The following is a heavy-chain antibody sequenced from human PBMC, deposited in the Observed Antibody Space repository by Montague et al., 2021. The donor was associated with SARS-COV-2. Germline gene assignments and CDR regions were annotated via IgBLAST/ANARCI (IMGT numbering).Heavy chain of an antibody. CDR1: GGSISSGGYY. CDR3: ARGEGVMVYVYGMDV. CDR2: IYYSGST. Sequence: TLSLTCTVSGGSISSGGYYWSWIRQHPGKGLEWIGYIYYSGSTNYNPSLKSRLTISVDTSKTQFSLKLSAVTDADTAVYYCARGEGVMVYVYGMDVWGQGTTVTVSS. J-gene: IGHJ6*02. D-gene: IGHD2-8*01. V-gene: IGHV4-31*03.